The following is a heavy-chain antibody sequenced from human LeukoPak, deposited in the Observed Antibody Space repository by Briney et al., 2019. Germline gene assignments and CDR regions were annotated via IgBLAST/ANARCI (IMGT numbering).Heavy chain of an antibody. D-gene: IGHD2-15*01. J-gene: IGHJ4*02. V-gene: IGHV4-34*01. CDR1: GGSFSGYY. CDR2: INHRRST. Sequence: SETLSLTCAVYGGSFSGYYWSWIRQPPGKGLEWIGEINHRRSTNYNPSLKSRVTISVDTSKNQFSLKLSSVTAADTAVYYCARALGLLAAGDYWGQGTLVTVSS. CDR3: ARALGLLAAGDY.